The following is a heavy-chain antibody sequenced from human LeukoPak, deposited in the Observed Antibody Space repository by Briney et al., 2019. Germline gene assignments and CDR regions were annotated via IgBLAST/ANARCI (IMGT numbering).Heavy chain of an antibody. Sequence: GGSLRLSCAASGFTFSSYAMSWVRQAPGKGLEWVSAISGSGGSTYYADSVKGRFTISRDNAKNSLYLQMNSLRAEDTAVYYCSRLRGYSYGYADYWGQGTLVTVSS. V-gene: IGHV3-23*01. J-gene: IGHJ4*02. CDR3: SRLRGYSYGYADY. CDR2: ISGSGGST. D-gene: IGHD5-18*01. CDR1: GFTFSSYA.